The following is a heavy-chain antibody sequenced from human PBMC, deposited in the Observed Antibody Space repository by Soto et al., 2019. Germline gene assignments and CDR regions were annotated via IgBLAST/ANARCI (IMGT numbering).Heavy chain of an antibody. Sequence: ASVKVSCKASGGTFSSYAIGWVQQAPGQGLEWMGGIIPIFGTANYAQKFQGRVTITADKSTSTAYMELSSLRSEDTAVYYCARDTYYYDSSGYYPPRGFDPWGQGTLVTVSS. J-gene: IGHJ5*02. D-gene: IGHD3-22*01. CDR3: ARDTYYYDSSGYYPPRGFDP. CDR2: IIPIFGTA. V-gene: IGHV1-69*06. CDR1: GGTFSSYA.